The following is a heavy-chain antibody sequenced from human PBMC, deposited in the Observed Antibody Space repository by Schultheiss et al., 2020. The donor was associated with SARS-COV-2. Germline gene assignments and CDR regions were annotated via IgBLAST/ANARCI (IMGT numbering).Heavy chain of an antibody. CDR2: IGTAGDT. J-gene: IGHJ4*02. CDR3: GRETSSSGWTFLEY. Sequence: GESLKISCAAFGFTFSSYGMHWVRQTTGKGLEWVSGIGTAGDTYYPGSVKGRFTFSRENAKNSLYLQMNSLTVGDTAVYYCGRETSSSGWTFLEYWGQGSLVTVSS. V-gene: IGHV3-13*01. D-gene: IGHD6-25*01. CDR1: GFTFSSYG.